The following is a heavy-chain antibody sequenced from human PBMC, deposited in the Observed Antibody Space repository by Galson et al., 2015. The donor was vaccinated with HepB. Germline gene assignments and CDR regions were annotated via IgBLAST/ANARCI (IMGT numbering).Heavy chain of an antibody. CDR1: GFTFSSYA. J-gene: IGHJ6*02. D-gene: IGHD6-13*01. V-gene: IGHV3-30-3*01. CDR2: ISYDGSNK. CDR3: ARDLAAGTQTGYYYGMDV. Sequence: SLRLSCAASGFTFSSYAMHWVRQAPGKGLEWVAVISYDGSNKYYADSVKGRFTISRDNSKNTLYLQMNSLRAEDTAVYYCARDLAAGTQTGYYYGMDVWGQGTTVTVSS.